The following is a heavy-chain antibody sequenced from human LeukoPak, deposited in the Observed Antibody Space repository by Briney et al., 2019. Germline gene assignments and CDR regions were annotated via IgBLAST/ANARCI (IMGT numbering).Heavy chain of an antibody. CDR2: IKQDGSEK. CDR1: GFTFSDYW. V-gene: IGHV3-7*01. CDR3: ARAYYDILTHYYGMDV. Sequence: GGSLRLSCAAAGFTFSDYWMSWVRQAPGKGLEWVANIKQDGSEKYYVDSVKGRFTISRDNAKNSLYLQMNSLRAEDTAVYYCARAYYDILTHYYGMDVWGQGTTVTVSS. J-gene: IGHJ6*02. D-gene: IGHD3-9*01.